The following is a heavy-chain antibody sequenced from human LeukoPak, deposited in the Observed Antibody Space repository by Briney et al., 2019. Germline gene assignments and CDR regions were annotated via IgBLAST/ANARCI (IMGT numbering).Heavy chain of an antibody. Sequence: ASVKVSCKTSGYTFTGHYIHWIRQAPGQGLEWMGWINPNSGGTNYAQKFQGRVTMTRDTSISTAYMELSRLRSDDTAVYYCARSYYDSSGYYLAEYFQHWGQGTLVTVSS. CDR2: INPNSGGT. J-gene: IGHJ1*01. CDR3: ARSYYDSSGYYLAEYFQH. D-gene: IGHD3-22*01. V-gene: IGHV1-2*02. CDR1: GYTFTGHY.